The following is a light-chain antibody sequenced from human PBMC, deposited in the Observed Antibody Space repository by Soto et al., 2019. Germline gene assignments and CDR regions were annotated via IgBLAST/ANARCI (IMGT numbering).Light chain of an antibody. CDR3: QQYNNWPLCT. CDR2: AAS. Sequence: EIVMTQSPATLSVSPGERATLSCRASQSVSSNLAWYQQKPGQAPRLLIYAASTRATGIPAKFSGSGSGTDFTLTISSLQSEDFAVYYCQQYNNWPLCTFGQGTKVEIK. CDR1: QSVSSN. V-gene: IGKV3-15*01. J-gene: IGKJ1*01.